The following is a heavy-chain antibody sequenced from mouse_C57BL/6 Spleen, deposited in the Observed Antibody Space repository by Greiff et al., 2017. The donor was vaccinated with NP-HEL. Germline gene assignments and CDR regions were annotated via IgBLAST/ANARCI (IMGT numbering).Heavy chain of an antibody. Sequence: QVQLQQSGAELVRPGTSVKVSCKASGYAFTNYLIEWVKQRPGQGLEWIGVINPGSGGTNYNEKFKGKATLTSDKSSSTAYMQLSSLTSEDSAVYFCARGGWLLPLDYWGQGTTLTVSS. J-gene: IGHJ2*01. CDR2: INPGSGGT. CDR1: GYAFTNYL. CDR3: ARGGWLLPLDY. V-gene: IGHV1-54*01. D-gene: IGHD2-3*01.